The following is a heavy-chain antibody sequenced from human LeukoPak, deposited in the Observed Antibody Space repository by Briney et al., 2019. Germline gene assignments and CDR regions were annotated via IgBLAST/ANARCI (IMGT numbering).Heavy chain of an antibody. CDR1: GFTFSSYA. CDR3: ASSSGWNAFDI. D-gene: IGHD6-19*01. CDR2: ISYDGSNK. V-gene: IGHV3-30*04. Sequence: PGGSLRLSCAASGFTFSSYAMHWVRQAPGKGLEWVAVISYDGSNKYYADSVKGRFTISRDNSKNTLYLQMNSLRAEDTAVYYCASSSGWNAFDIWGQGTMVTVSS. J-gene: IGHJ3*02.